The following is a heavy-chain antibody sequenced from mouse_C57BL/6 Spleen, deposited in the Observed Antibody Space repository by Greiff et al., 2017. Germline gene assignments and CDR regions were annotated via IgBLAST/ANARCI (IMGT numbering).Heavy chain of an antibody. CDR3: ARDGYYEGYAMDY. CDR1: GYTFTSYW. Sequence: LQQPGAELVRPGSSVKLSCKASGYTFTSYWMHWVKQRPIQGLEWIGNIDPSDSETHYNQKFKDKATLTVDKSSSTAYMQLSSLTSEDSAVYYCARDGYYEGYAMDYWGQGTSVTVSS. J-gene: IGHJ4*01. CDR2: IDPSDSET. V-gene: IGHV1-52*01. D-gene: IGHD2-3*01.